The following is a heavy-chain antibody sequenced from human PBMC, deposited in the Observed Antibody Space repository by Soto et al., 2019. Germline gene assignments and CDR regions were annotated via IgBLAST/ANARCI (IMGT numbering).Heavy chain of an antibody. CDR3: ARDHGNVAAAGPLNWFDP. J-gene: IGHJ5*02. CDR2: IIPIFGTA. Sequence: QVQLVQSGAEVKKPGSSVKVSCKASGGTFSSYAISWVRQAPGQGLEWMGGIIPIFGTANYAQKFQGRVTITADESTSTDYMELSSLRPEDTAVYCCARDHGNVAAAGPLNWFDPWGQGTLVTVSS. V-gene: IGHV1-69*01. D-gene: IGHD6-13*01. CDR1: GGTFSSYA.